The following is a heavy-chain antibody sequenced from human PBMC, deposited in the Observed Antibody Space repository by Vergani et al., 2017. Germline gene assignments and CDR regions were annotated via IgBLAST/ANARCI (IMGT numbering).Heavy chain of an antibody. CDR3: ARENRGYDFWSGYYKSDAFDI. V-gene: IGHV1-69*13. Sequence: QVQLVQSGAEVKKPGASVKVSCKASGYTFTSYGISWVRQAPGQGLEWMGWIIPIFGTANYAQKFQGSVTITADESTSTAYMELSSLRSEDTAVYYCARENRGYDFWSGYYKSDAFDIWGQGTMVTVSS. J-gene: IGHJ3*02. D-gene: IGHD3-3*01. CDR2: IIPIFGTA. CDR1: GYTFTSYG.